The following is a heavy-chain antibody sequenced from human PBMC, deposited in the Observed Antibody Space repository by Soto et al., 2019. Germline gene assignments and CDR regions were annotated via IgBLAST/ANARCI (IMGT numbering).Heavy chain of an antibody. CDR3: AKDRGYYYDSAGGFDY. D-gene: IGHD3-22*01. CDR1: GFTFSSYA. J-gene: IGHJ4*02. CDR2: ISGSGGST. Sequence: EGSLRLSCAASGFTFSSYAMSWVRQAPGKGLEWVSAISGSGGSTYYADSVKGRFTISRDNSKNTLYLQMNSLRAEDTAVYYCAKDRGYYYDSAGGFDYWGQGTLVTVSS. V-gene: IGHV3-23*01.